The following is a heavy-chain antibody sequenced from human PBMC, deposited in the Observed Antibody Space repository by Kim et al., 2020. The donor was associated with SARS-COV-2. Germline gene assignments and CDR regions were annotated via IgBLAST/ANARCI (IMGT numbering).Heavy chain of an antibody. J-gene: IGHJ5*02. CDR2: IIPIFGTA. V-gene: IGHV1-69*13. CDR3: ASGDYDYVWGSYRSNWFDP. Sequence: SVKVSCKASGGTFSSYAISWVRQAPGQGLEWMGGIIPIFGTANYAQKFQGRVTITADESTSTAYMELSSLRSEDTAVYYCASGDYDYVWGSYRSNWFDPWGQGTLVTVSS. D-gene: IGHD3-16*02. CDR1: GGTFSSYA.